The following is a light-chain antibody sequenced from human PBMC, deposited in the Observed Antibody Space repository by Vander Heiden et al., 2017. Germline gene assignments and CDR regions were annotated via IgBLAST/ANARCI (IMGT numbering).Light chain of an antibody. CDR1: QRISSW. CDR2: KVS. V-gene: IGKV1-5*03. Sequence: DIHMTQPPSTLPATVGDRVTISCRASQRISSWLAWYQGKQGKAPKLLINKVSNLESGVASRISGSGCGTGFTVTISSLKTDELAKDYGQQYNSYYTTFGQGTKVEIK. J-gene: IGKJ2*01. CDR3: QQYNSYYTT.